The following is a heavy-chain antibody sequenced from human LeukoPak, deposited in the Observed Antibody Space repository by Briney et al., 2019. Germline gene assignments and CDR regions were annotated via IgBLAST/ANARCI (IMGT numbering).Heavy chain of an antibody. CDR2: ISTTGSTI. CDR1: GFTVSSNY. D-gene: IGHD2-15*01. V-gene: IGHV3-48*02. Sequence: GGSLRLSCAASGFTVSSNYMNWVRQAPGKGLEWVSFISTTGSTIHYGDSVRGRFTISRDNAKNSLSLQMNSLRDEDTAVYYCARGCIGGSCWSRNWFDPWGQGTLVTVSS. J-gene: IGHJ5*02. CDR3: ARGCIGGSCWSRNWFDP.